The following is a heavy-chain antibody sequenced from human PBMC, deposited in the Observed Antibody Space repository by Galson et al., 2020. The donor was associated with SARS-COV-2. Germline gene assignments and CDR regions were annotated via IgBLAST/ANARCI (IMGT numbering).Heavy chain of an antibody. Sequence: PGGSLRLSCAASGFTFSSYAMHWVRQAPGKGLEWVAVISYDGSNKYYADSVKGRFTISRDNSKNTLYLQMNSLRAEDTAVYYCARARGGSYFGGMDVWGQGTTVTVSS. CDR1: GFTFSSYA. CDR3: ARARGGSYFGGMDV. D-gene: IGHD1-26*01. CDR2: ISYDGSNK. V-gene: IGHV3-30*04. J-gene: IGHJ6*02.